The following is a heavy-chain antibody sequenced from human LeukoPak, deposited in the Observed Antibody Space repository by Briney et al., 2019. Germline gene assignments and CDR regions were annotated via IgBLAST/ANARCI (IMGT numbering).Heavy chain of an antibody. CDR2: IYYGGST. J-gene: IGHJ4*02. CDR3: ATSPQYGGY. D-gene: IGHD4-23*01. CDR1: GGSISSSGYY. V-gene: IGHV4-39*01. Sequence: PSETLSLTCTVSGGSISSSGYYWGWIRQPPGKGLEWIGTIYYGGSTQYNPSLKSRVTISVDTSKNQFSLKLSSVTAADTAVYYCATSPQYGGYLGQGTLVTVSS.